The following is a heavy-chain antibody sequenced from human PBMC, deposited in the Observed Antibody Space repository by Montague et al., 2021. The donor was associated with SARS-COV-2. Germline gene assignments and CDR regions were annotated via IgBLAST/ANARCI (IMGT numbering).Heavy chain of an antibody. CDR2: SDHSGIT. CDR3: ARVISAVAGANFYFDY. Sequence: SETLSLTCTVSGGSISSGSYWGWIRPPPGKGLEWIGTSDHSGITYYSPSLKSRVTISLDTSKNQFSLNLDSVTASDTAMYYCARVISAVAGANFYFDYWGQGTLVTVSS. V-gene: IGHV4-38-2*02. J-gene: IGHJ4*02. CDR1: GGSISSGSY. D-gene: IGHD4/OR15-4a*01.